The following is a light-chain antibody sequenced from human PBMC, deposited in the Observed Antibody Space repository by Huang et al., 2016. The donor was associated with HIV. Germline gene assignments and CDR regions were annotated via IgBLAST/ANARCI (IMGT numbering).Light chain of an antibody. CDR3: QQYDSLPPWT. CDR1: QDIAKY. CDR2: DAS. Sequence: DIQMTQSPSSLSASVGDRVTITCQASQDIAKYLNWYQQKPGQAPKLLIYDASKLETGVPSRLSGSASGTDFTFTISSLQPEDIATYYCQQYDSLPPWTFGQGTKVGIK. J-gene: IGKJ1*01. V-gene: IGKV1-33*01.